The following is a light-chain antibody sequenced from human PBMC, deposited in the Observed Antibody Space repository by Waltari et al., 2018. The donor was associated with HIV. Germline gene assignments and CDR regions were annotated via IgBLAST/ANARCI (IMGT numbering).Light chain of an antibody. J-gene: IGKJ2*01. CDR2: AAT. CDR3: QQTYSTPPYT. V-gene: IGKV1-39*01. CDR1: QNIANY. Sequence: DIQMTQSPSALSASVGDRVTITCRSSQNIANYVNWYRQKVGEAPKPLVFAATTLQSGVPSRFSASGSWTEFTLTIASLEPEDFAMYFCQQTYSTPPYTFGQGTK.